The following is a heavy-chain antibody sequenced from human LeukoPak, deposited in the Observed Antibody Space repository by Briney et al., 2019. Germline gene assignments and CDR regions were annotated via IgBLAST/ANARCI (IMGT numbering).Heavy chain of an antibody. CDR2: MNPNSGNR. J-gene: IGHJ4*02. CDR3: ARVSGHEYYFDY. Sequence: ASVKVSCKASGYTFSSYDINWVRQATGQGLEWMGWMNPNSGNRGYAQKFQGKVTITRNTSISTAYMELSSLRSEDTAVYYCARVSGHEYYFDYWGQGTLVTVSS. D-gene: IGHD3-10*01. V-gene: IGHV1-8*03. CDR1: GYTFSSYD.